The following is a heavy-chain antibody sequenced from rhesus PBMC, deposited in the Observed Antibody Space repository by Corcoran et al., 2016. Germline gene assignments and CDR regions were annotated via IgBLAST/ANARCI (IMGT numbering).Heavy chain of an antibody. CDR2: IRGSSGST. Sequence: QVQLQESGPGLVKPSETLSLTCAVSGYSLSSGYYWGWIRPPSGKGMGYSGYIRGSSGSTNYNPSLKSRVTISKDTSKNQFSLKLSSVTAADTAVYYCARRGYCSGGVCYRYYFDYWGQGVLVTVSS. CDR3: ARRGYCSGGVCYRYYFDY. J-gene: IGHJ4*01. D-gene: IGHD2-8*01. CDR1: GYSLSSGYY. V-gene: IGHV4-99*01.